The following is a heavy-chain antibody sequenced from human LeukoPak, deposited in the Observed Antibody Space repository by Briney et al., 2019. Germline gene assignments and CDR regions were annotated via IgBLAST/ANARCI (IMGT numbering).Heavy chain of an antibody. CDR3: ARDPTTQLQGGYYYGMDV. CDR2: ISSSSTTI. Sequence: GGSLRLSCVASGFTFSDYNMNWVRQAPGKGLERVSYISSSSTTIYYADSVKGRFTISRDNAKNSLYLQMNSLRDEDTAVYYCARDPTTQLQGGYYYGMDVWGQGTSVTVSS. V-gene: IGHV3-48*02. J-gene: IGHJ6*02. CDR1: GFTFSDYN. D-gene: IGHD4-4*01.